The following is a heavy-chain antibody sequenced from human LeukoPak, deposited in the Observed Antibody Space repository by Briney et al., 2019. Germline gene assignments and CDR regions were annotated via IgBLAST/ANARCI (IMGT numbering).Heavy chain of an antibody. D-gene: IGHD1-7*01. V-gene: IGHV3-74*01. CDR2: INGDGSST. CDR1: GFTFSSYW. Sequence: PGGSLRLSCAASGFTFSSYWMHWVRQGPGKGLVWVSKINGDGSSTSYADSVRGRFTISRDNAKNTLYLQMNSLRAEDTAVYYCARDSGNYLDAFDIWGQGTMVTVSS. J-gene: IGHJ3*02. CDR3: ARDSGNYLDAFDI.